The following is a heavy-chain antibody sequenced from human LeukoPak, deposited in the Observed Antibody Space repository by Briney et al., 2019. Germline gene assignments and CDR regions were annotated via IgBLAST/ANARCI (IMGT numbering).Heavy chain of an antibody. CDR3: ARVVDTAMVLYGAFDI. V-gene: IGHV3-21*01. CDR2: ISTSSSYI. D-gene: IGHD5-18*01. Sequence: GGSLRLSCAASGFTFSSYGMNWVRQAPGKGLEWVSFISTSSSYIHYADSVKGRFTISRNNAKKSLYLEMNSLRAEDTAVYYCARVVDTAMVLYGAFDIWGQGTMVTVSS. J-gene: IGHJ3*02. CDR1: GFTFSSYG.